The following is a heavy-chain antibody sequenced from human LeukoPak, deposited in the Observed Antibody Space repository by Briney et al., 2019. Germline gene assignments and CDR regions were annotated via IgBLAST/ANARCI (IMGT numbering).Heavy chain of an antibody. J-gene: IGHJ4*02. CDR3: AKDLDVDTAPGYYFDY. CDR2: IKTDGSEK. CDR1: GFTFSNYW. Sequence: GGSLRLSCEGSGFTFSNYWMGWVRQAPGKGLQWVANIKTDGSEKYYVDSVKGRFTISRDNSKNTLYLQMNSLRAEDTAVYYCAKDLDVDTAPGYYFDYWGQGTLVTVSS. V-gene: IGHV3-7*01. D-gene: IGHD5-18*01.